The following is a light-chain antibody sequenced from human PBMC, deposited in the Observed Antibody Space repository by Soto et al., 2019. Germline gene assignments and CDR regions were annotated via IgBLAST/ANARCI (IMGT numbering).Light chain of an antibody. CDR2: DVT. J-gene: IGLJ3*02. Sequence: QSALSRSVSGSPGQSVTLSCTGATTDAGSSDYVSWYQQHPGKAPRLLIYDVTKRPAGVPTRFSGSKSDKTASRTISGLQTEDEAVYFGCSFAGPFSMFAGGSKVTVL. CDR3: CSFAGPFSM. CDR1: TTDAGSSDY. V-gene: IGLV2-11*01.